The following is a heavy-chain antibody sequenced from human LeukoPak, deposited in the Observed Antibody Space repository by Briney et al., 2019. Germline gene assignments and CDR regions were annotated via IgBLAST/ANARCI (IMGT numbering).Heavy chain of an antibody. V-gene: IGHV3-21*01. J-gene: IGHJ4*02. CDR1: GFTFSSYS. Sequence: GSLRLSCAASGFTFSSYSMNWVRQAPGKGLEWVSSISSSSSYIYYADSVKGRFTISRDNAKNSLYLQMNSLRAEDTAVYYCARGLRYYYGSGSYSPADYWGQGTLVTVSS. CDR3: ARGLRYYYGSGSYSPADY. CDR2: ISSSSSYI. D-gene: IGHD3-10*01.